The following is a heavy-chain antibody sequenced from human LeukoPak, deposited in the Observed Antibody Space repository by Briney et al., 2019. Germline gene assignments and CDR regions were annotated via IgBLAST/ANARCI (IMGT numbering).Heavy chain of an antibody. J-gene: IGHJ4*02. Sequence: PGGSLRLSCAASGFTFSSYGMHWVRQAPGKGLEWVAVIWYDGSNKYYADSVKGRFTISRDNSKNTLYLQMNSLRAEDTAVYYCARGQYSSSRIPDYWGQGTLVTVSS. CDR2: IWYDGSNK. D-gene: IGHD6-13*01. CDR3: ARGQYSSSRIPDY. CDR1: GFTFSSYG. V-gene: IGHV3-33*01.